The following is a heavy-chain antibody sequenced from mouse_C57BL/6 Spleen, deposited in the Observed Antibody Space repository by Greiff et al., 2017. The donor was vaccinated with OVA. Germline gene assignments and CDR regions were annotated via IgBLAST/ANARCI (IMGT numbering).Heavy chain of an antibody. Sequence: DVQLVESGGGLVKPGGSLKLSCAASGFTFSSYAMSWVRQTPGKRLEWVATISDGGSYTYYPDNVKGRCTISRDKATNNLYLQMSHLTSEDTAMYYCAREGLGPFDDWGQGTTLTVST. D-gene: IGHD4-1*01. CDR3: AREGLGPFDD. J-gene: IGHJ2*01. V-gene: IGHV5-4*01. CDR2: ISDGGSYT. CDR1: GFTFSSYA.